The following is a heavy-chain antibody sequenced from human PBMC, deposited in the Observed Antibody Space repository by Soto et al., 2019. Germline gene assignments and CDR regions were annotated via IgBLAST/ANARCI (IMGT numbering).Heavy chain of an antibody. CDR2: ISAYNGNT. CDR1: GYTFTSYG. D-gene: IGHD2-2*01. CDR3: ARDLQYCSSTSCYSDAFDI. J-gene: IGHJ3*02. V-gene: IGHV1-18*01. Sequence: ASVKVSCKASGYTFTSYGISWVRQAPGQGLEWMGWISAYNGNTNYAQKLQGRVTMTTDTSTSTAYMELRSLRSDDTAVYYCARDLQYCSSTSCYSDAFDIWGQGTMVTVSS.